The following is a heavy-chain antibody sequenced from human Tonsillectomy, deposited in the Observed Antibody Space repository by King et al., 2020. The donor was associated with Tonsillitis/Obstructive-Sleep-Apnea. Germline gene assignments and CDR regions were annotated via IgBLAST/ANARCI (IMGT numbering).Heavy chain of an antibody. Sequence: VQLVESGGGVVQPGRSLRLSCAASGFTFSSYAMHWVRQAPGKGLEWVAVISYDGSNKYYADSVKGRFTISRDNSKNTLYLQMNSLRAEDTAVYYCARGLSIFEPMDVWGKGTTVTVSS. CDR1: GFTFSSYA. J-gene: IGHJ6*03. CDR2: ISYDGSNK. CDR3: ARGLSIFEPMDV. V-gene: IGHV3-30*04. D-gene: IGHD3-3*01.